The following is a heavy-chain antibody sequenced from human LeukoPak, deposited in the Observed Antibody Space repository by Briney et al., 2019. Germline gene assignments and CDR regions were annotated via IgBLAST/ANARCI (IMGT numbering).Heavy chain of an antibody. CDR1: GFTFSSYA. CDR3: ARFSGYNWNDPFDY. D-gene: IGHD1-20*01. J-gene: IGHJ4*02. V-gene: IGHV3-23*01. CDR2: ISGSGNRT. Sequence: GGSLRLSCAASGFTFSSYAMSWVRQAPGKGLEWVSSISGSGNRTYYADSVKGRFTISRDNSKNTLYLQMNSLRAEDTAVYYCARFSGYNWNDPFDYWGQGTLVTVSS.